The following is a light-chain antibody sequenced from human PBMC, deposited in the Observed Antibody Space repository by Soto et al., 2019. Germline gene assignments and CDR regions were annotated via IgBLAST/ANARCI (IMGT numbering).Light chain of an antibody. CDR3: AAWDDSLNGPV. CDR1: SSNIGSNT. Sequence: QPVLTQPPSASGTPGQRVTISCSGSSSNIGSNTVNWYQQLPGTAPTLLIYSNNQRPSGVPDRFSGSKSGTSASLAVNGLQSEDEADYYCAAWDDSLNGPVFGGGTKVTVL. V-gene: IGLV1-44*01. CDR2: SNN. J-gene: IGLJ3*02.